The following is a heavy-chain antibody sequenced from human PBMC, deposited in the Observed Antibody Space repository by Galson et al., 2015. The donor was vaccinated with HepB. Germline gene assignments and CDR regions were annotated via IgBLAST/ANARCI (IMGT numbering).Heavy chain of an antibody. J-gene: IGHJ2*01. CDR1: GFTFSPYS. V-gene: IGHV3-23*01. D-gene: IGHD6-13*01. Sequence: SLRLSCAASGFTFSPYSMSWVRQAPGRGLEWVSAISSSGGSTYYAGSVKGRFTISRDNSKNTLYLQMNSLRAEDTAVYYCAKGGTVAAAGTWYWYFDLWGRGTLVTVSS. CDR3: AKGGTVAAAGTWYWYFDL. CDR2: ISSSGGST.